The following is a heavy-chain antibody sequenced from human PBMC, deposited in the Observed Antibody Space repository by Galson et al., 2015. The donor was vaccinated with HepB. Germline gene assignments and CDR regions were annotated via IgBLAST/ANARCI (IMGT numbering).Heavy chain of an antibody. CDR2: IYWDDDR. J-gene: IGHJ4*02. V-gene: IGHV2-5*02. CDR1: GFSLRNYGVG. D-gene: IGHD4-17*01. CDR3: GCRDNADYGLVYIPFDY. Sequence: PALVKPTQTLTLTCAFSGFSLRNYGVGVGWIRQPPGKAPEWLAVIYWDDDRRYSSSLKSRLTITKDTSKNQVVLTMTNIDPVDTATYYCGCRDNADYGLVYIPFDYWGQGILVTVSS.